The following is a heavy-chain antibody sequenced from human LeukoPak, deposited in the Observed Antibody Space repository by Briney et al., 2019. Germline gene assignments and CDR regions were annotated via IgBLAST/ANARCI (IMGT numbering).Heavy chain of an antibody. CDR3: ARHQTHGSGSFDP. Sequence: SETLSLTCAVYGGSFSGYYWSWIRQTPGKGLEWIGEINHSGSTNYNPSLKSRVTISVDTSKNQFSLKLSSVTAADTAVYYCARHQTHGSGSFDPWGQGTLVTVSS. CDR2: INHSGST. J-gene: IGHJ5*02. D-gene: IGHD3-10*01. CDR1: GGSFSGYY. V-gene: IGHV4-34*01.